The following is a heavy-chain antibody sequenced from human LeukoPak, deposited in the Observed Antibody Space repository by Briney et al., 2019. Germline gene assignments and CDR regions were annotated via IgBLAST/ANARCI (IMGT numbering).Heavy chain of an antibody. D-gene: IGHD3-22*01. CDR3: ARVKSSSGYYYLSWFDP. Sequence: SETLSLTCTVSGGSISSYYWSWIRQPPGKGLEWIGYIYYSGSTNYNPSLKSRVTISVDTSKNQFSLKLSSVTAADTAVYYCARVKSSSGYYYLSWFDPWGQGTLFTVSS. CDR2: IYYSGST. CDR1: GGSISSYY. J-gene: IGHJ5*02. V-gene: IGHV4-59*01.